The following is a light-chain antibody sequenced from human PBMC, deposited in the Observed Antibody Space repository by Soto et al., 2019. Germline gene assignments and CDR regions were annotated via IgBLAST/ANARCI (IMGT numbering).Light chain of an antibody. Sequence: DIQMTQSPSSLSASVGDRVTITCRSSQDIGSWLAWYQQKPGKAPKILIYAAASLQTGVPFRFSDTFSGTDFPLTINSLQPEDVGTYFCQQANSFPLTFGPGTKVDIK. CDR3: QQANSFPLT. CDR2: AAA. V-gene: IGKV1-12*01. CDR1: QDIGSW. J-gene: IGKJ3*01.